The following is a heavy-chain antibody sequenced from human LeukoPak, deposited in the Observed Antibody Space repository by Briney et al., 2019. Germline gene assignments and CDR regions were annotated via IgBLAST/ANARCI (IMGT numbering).Heavy chain of an antibody. CDR2: IYYSGST. V-gene: IGHV4-38-2*02. J-gene: IGHJ4*02. Sequence: SETLSLTCTVSGYSISSGYYWSWIRQPPGKGLEWIGYIYYSGSTNYNPSLKSRVTISVDTSKNQFSLKLSSVTAADTAVYYCASGVGAEFDYWGQGTLVTVSS. CDR3: ASGVGAEFDY. D-gene: IGHD1-26*01. CDR1: GYSISSGYY.